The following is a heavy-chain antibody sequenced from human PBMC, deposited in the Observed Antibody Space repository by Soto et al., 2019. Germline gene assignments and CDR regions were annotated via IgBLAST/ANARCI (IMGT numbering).Heavy chain of an antibody. CDR3: VRFPFFDTSDPRY. CDR2: INQDGSVK. CDR1: GFTVRTYW. Sequence: PGGSLRLSCSASGFTVRTYWMNLVRLAPGRGPVWGAKINQDGSVKYYLDSVRDRFTISRANANNSLFLQKNSLRAEDTALYYCVRFPFFDTSDPRYWGQGTLVPASS. J-gene: IGHJ1*01. V-gene: IGHV3-7*01. D-gene: IGHD3-22*01.